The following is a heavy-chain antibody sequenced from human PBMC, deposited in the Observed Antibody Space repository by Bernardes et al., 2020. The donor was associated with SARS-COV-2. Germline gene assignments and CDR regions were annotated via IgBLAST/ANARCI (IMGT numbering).Heavy chain of an antibody. CDR2: EGKT. J-gene: IGHJ5*02. V-gene: IGHV1-24*01. Sequence: EGKTIYAQKFQGRVTMTEDTSTDTAYMELSSLRSEDTAVYYCATGPVVVAATRWFDPWGQGTLVTVS. CDR3: ATGPVVVAATRWFDP. D-gene: IGHD2-15*01.